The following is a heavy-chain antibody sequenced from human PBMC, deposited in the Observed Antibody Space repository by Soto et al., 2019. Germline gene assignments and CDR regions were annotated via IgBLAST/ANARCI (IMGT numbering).Heavy chain of an antibody. CDR1: GGSISSGDYY. CDR3: ARRYGGYDLDAFDL. CDR2: IYYTGST. J-gene: IGHJ3*01. V-gene: IGHV4-30-4*01. D-gene: IGHD5-12*01. Sequence: PSETLSLTCTVSGGSISSGDYYWSWIRQPPGKGLEWIGYIYYTGSTYYNPSLKSRVTISVDTSKNQFSLKLSSVTAADTAVYYCARRYGGYDLDAFDLWGQGTMVTVSS.